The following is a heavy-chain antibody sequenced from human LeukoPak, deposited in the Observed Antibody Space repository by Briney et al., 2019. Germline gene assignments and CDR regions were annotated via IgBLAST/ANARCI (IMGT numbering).Heavy chain of an antibody. V-gene: IGHV4-34*01. D-gene: IGHD3-22*01. CDR1: GGSFSGYY. Sequence: SETLSLTCAVYGGSFSGYYWSWIRQPPGKGLEWIGEIDHSGSTNYNPSLKSRVTISVDTSKNQFSLKLSSVTAADTAVYYCARTYYYDSSGYDYWGQGTLVTVSS. CDR2: IDHSGST. CDR3: ARTYYYDSSGYDY. J-gene: IGHJ4*02.